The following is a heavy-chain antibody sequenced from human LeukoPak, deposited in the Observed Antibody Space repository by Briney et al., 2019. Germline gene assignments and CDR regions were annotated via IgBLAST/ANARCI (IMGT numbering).Heavy chain of an antibody. CDR1: DFTCSDYY. J-gene: IGHJ5*02. CDR2: IGSSSSYT. V-gene: IGHV3-11*06. Sequence: GGSLLLSCAASDFTCSDYYMSWIRQAPGKGLEWVSYIGSSSSYTNYADSVKGRFTISRDNAKNSLYLQMNSLRAEDTAVYYCARVTYGSGSYWFDPWGQGTLVTVSS. CDR3: ARVTYGSGSYWFDP. D-gene: IGHD3-10*01.